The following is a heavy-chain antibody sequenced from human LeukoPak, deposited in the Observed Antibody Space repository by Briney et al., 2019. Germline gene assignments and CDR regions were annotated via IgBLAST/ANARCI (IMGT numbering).Heavy chain of an antibody. V-gene: IGHV1-69*05. CDR1: GGTFSSYA. CDR2: IIPIFGTA. J-gene: IGHJ5*02. CDR3: ARNGYCSSTSCYRQNWFDP. Sequence: ASVKVSCKASGGTFSSYAISWVRQAPGQGLEWMGGIIPIFGTANYAQKFQGRVTITTDESTSTAYMELSSLRSEDTAVYYCARNGYCSSTSCYRQNWFDPWGQGTLVTVSS. D-gene: IGHD2-2*03.